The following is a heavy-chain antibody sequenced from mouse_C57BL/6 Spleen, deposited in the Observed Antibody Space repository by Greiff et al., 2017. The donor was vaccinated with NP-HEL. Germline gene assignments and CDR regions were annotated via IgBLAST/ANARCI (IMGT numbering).Heavy chain of an antibody. Sequence: QVQLKESGAELVKPGASVKISCKASGYAFSSYWMNWVKQRPGKGLEWIGQIYPGDGDTNYNGKFKGKATLTADKSSSTAYMQLSSLTSEDSAVYFCARDGSSLWYFDVWGTGTTVTVSS. D-gene: IGHD1-1*01. J-gene: IGHJ1*03. CDR1: GYAFSSYW. V-gene: IGHV1-80*01. CDR3: ARDGSSLWYFDV. CDR2: IYPGDGDT.